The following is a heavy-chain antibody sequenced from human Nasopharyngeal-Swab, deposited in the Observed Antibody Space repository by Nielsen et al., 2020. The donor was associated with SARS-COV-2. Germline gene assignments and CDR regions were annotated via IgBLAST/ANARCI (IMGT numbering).Heavy chain of an antibody. CDR2: FDPEDGET. D-gene: IGHD5-18*01. J-gene: IGHJ6*02. Sequence: ASVKVSCKVSGYTLTELSMHWVRQAPGKGLEWMGGFDPEDGETIYAQKFQGRVTMTEDTSTDTAYMELSSLRSEDTAVYYCARDHPDARGYSYGLYGVFYYYGMDVWGQGTTVTVSS. CDR3: ARDHPDARGYSYGLYGVFYYYGMDV. V-gene: IGHV1-24*01. CDR1: GYTLTELS.